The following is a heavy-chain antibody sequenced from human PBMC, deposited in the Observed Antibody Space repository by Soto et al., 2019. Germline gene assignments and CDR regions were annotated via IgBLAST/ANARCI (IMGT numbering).Heavy chain of an antibody. CDR2: IVVGSGNT. CDR1: GFTFTSSA. J-gene: IGHJ3*02. Sequence: SVKVSCKASGFTFTSSAVQWVRQARGQRLEWIGWIVVGSGNTNYAQKFQERVTITRDMSTSTAYMELSSLRSEDTAVYYCAAGYYDSSGYYVGVFDIWGQGTMVTVSS. V-gene: IGHV1-58*01. D-gene: IGHD3-22*01. CDR3: AAGYYDSSGYYVGVFDI.